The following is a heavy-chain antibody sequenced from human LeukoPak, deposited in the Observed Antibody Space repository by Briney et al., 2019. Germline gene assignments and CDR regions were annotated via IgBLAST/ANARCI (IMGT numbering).Heavy chain of an antibody. CDR3: ASPGGGAFDF. J-gene: IGHJ3*01. D-gene: IGHD3-10*01. Sequence: SETLSLTCTVYGGSISDSSYYWRWIRQPPGRGLEWIGSVYYSGSTHYNSSLKSRVTISVDTSKNQFSLRLSSVTAADTAIYYCASPGGGAFDFWGQGTMVTVPS. CDR1: GGSISDSSYY. V-gene: IGHV4-39*01. CDR2: VYYSGST.